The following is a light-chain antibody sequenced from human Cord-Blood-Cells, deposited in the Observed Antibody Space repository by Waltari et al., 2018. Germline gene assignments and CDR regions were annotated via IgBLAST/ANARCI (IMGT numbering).Light chain of an antibody. CDR3: SSYTSSSTRV. CDR1: SSDVGGYNY. CDR2: DVS. J-gene: IGLJ3*02. Sequence: QSALTQPASVSGSPGQSITISCTGTSSDVGGYNYVSWYQQHPGKAPTLMIYDVSNRPSGVSNRCSGSKSGNTASLTISGLQAEDEADYYCSSYTSSSTRVFGGGTKLTVL. V-gene: IGLV2-14*01.